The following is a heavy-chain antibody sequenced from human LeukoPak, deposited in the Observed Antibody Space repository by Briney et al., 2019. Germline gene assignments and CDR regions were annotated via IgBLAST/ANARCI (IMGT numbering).Heavy chain of an antibody. CDR1: GGSISSNY. Sequence: PSETLSLTCTVSGGSISSNYWSWIRQPPGKGLEWIGYIYYSGSTNYNPSLKSRVTSSVDTSKNQFSLRLTSVTAADTAVFYCARLFTRAWEYRYGMDVWGQGTAVTVSS. V-gene: IGHV4-59*08. J-gene: IGHJ6*02. CDR3: ARLFTRAWEYRYGMDV. D-gene: IGHD1-26*01. CDR2: IYYSGST.